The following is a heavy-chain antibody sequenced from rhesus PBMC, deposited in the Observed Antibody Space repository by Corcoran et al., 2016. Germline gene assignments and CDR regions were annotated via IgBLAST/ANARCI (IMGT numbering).Heavy chain of an antibody. V-gene: IGHV4S9*01. CDR2: IYANSVTT. D-gene: IGHD3-34*01. CDR1: GGSMSEWFF. J-gene: IGHJ5-1*01. Sequence: QVRLQESGPGLVKSSEPLSLTCAVSGGSMSEWFFWNWIRQPPGKGLEWFGNIYANSVTTYNPSLKSRVTISKDTSNNQFFLKVTSVTAADTAVYYCASPFERGRFEVWGAGVLVTVSS. CDR3: ASPFERGRFEV.